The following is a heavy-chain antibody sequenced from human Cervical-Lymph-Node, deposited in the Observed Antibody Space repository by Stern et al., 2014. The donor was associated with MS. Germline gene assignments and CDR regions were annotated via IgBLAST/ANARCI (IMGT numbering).Heavy chain of an antibody. Sequence: VQLVESGGAVVQPGRSLRLSCAASGYVFASYALHWVRQAPGKGLEWVAVLSYDGKDKFHADFVKGRFTITRDNSKDTLFLQMNSLRQEDTAVYYCARDPRVGTSETHYYYGLDVWGQGTTVTVSS. J-gene: IGHJ6*02. CDR2: LSYDGKDK. CDR1: GYVFASYA. CDR3: ARDPRVGTSETHYYYGLDV. D-gene: IGHD1-26*01. V-gene: IGHV3-30*04.